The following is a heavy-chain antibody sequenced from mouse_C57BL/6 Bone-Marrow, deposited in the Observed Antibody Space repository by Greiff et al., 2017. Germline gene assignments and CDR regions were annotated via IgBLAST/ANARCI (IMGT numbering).Heavy chain of an antibody. J-gene: IGHJ3*01. CDR1: GYTFTSYW. CDR2: IDPSDSET. V-gene: IGHV1-52*01. CDR3: ALYGPAGFAY. D-gene: IGHD1-1*02. Sequence: QVQLQQPGAELVRPGSSVKLSCKASGYTFTSYWLHWVKQRPIQGLEWIGNIDPSDSETHYNQKFKDKATLTVDKSSSTAYMQLSSLTSEDSAVYYCALYGPAGFAYWGQGTLVTVSA.